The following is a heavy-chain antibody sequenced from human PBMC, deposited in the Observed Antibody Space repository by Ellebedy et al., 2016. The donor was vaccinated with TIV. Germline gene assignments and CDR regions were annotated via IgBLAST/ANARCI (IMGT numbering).Heavy chain of an antibody. CDR2: IFTSGSF. D-gene: IGHD1-1*01. CDR3: ARVHCSITTCDYYYMDV. V-gene: IGHV4-4*07. J-gene: IGHJ6*03. CDR1: GGSVSRYS. Sequence: SETLSLXXTVSGGSVSRYSWRWIRQPAGKGLEWIGRIFTSGSFNYNPSLMSRVTMSVVTSKNQISLRLNSVTTADTAVYYCARVHCSITTCDYYYMDVWGKGTTVTVSS.